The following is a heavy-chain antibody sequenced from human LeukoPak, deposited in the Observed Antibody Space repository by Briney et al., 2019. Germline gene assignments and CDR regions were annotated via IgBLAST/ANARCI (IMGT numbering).Heavy chain of an antibody. CDR2: IRGDSLDI. D-gene: IGHD1-26*01. Sequence: GGSLRLSCVASGFTFSNYVLNWVRQAPGEGLEFLAGIRGDSLDIECGDSAKGRFTISRDNSKNTLYLQMSSLRVEDTAVYYCAKKVAGRYPFDDWGQGTLVTVSS. J-gene: IGHJ4*02. V-gene: IGHV3-23*01. CDR3: AKKVAGRYPFDD. CDR1: GFTFSNYV.